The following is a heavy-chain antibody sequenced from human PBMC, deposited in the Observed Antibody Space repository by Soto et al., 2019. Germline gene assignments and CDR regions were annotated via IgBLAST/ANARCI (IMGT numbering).Heavy chain of an antibody. CDR2: ISYSGST. CDR1: GGSISDGYY. Sequence: SETLSLTCTVSGGSISDGYYWSWIRQHPGKGLEWIGSISYSGSTSYNPSPKSRLTISVDRSKSQFSLNLSSVTAADTAVYYCARRDRSGYSYWLDTWGQGTLVTVSS. V-gene: IGHV4-31*03. J-gene: IGHJ5*02. D-gene: IGHD3-22*01. CDR3: ARRDRSGYSYWLDT.